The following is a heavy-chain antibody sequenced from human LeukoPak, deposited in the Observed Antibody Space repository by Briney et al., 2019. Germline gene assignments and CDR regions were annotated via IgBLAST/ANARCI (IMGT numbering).Heavy chain of an antibody. D-gene: IGHD6-13*01. CDR2: IKQDGSEE. Sequence: SGGSLRLSCAASGFTFSSYWMSWVRQAPGKGLEWVANIKQDGSEEYYVDSVKGRFTISSDNAKNSQYLQMNGLRVEDTAVYYCARGDSSRLTSQYFQHWGQGTLVIVSS. CDR1: GFTFSSYW. CDR3: ARGDSSRLTSQYFQH. J-gene: IGHJ1*01. V-gene: IGHV3-7*01.